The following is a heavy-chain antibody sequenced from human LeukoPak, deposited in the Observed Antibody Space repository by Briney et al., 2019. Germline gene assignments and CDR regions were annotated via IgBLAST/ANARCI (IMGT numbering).Heavy chain of an antibody. J-gene: IGHJ4*02. CDR2: ISGNAGST. Sequence: GGSLRLSCAASRFTFSSYAMSWVRQAPGKGLEWVSTISGNAGSTYYADSVKGRFTISRDNSKNTLDLQMNSLRAEDTAVYYCAKLKRYLYWGQGTLVTVSS. CDR1: RFTFSSYA. CDR3: AKLKRYLY. D-gene: IGHD3-9*01. V-gene: IGHV3-23*01.